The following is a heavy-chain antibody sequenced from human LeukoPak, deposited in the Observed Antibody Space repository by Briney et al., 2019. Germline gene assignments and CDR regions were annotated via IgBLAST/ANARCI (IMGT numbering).Heavy chain of an antibody. Sequence: SGGSLRLSCAASGFTFDDYAMHWVRQAPGKGLEWVAFIRYDGSNKYYADSVKGRFTISRDNSKNTLYLQMNSLRAEDTAVYYCAKDELVATMSMDYWGQGTLVTVSS. V-gene: IGHV3-30*02. CDR3: AKDELVATMSMDY. CDR2: IRYDGSNK. CDR1: GFTFDDYA. D-gene: IGHD5-12*01. J-gene: IGHJ4*02.